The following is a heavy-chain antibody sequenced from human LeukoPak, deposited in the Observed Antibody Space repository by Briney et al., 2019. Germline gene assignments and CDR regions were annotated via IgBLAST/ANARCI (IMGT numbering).Heavy chain of an antibody. V-gene: IGHV3-21*04. D-gene: IGHD4-17*01. Sequence: GGSLRLSCAASGFTFSSYSMNWVRQAPGKGLEWVSSISSSSRHIYYADSVKGGFTIFRDDAKNSLFLQMDRLRVEDTAMYYCVRDFSTVTTAYLHHWGQGTLLTVSS. CDR1: GFTFSSYS. CDR2: ISSSSRHI. J-gene: IGHJ1*01. CDR3: VRDFSTVTTAYLHH.